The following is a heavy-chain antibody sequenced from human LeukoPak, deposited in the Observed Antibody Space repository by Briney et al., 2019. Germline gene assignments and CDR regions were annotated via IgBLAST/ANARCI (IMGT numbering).Heavy chain of an antibody. CDR3: AKDPYRSSSGLGDR. D-gene: IGHD6-6*01. CDR2: ISGSGGTA. Sequence: PGGSLRLSCAASGFTFSSYAMSWVRQAPGKGLEWVSSISGSGGTAYYADSVKGRFAISRDNSKNMVYLQMNSLRAEDTAVYYCAKDPYRSSSGLGDRWGQGTLVTVSS. V-gene: IGHV3-23*01. CDR1: GFTFSSYA. J-gene: IGHJ5*02.